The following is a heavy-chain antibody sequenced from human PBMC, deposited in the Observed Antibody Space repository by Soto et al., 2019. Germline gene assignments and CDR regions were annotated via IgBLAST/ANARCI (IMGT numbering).Heavy chain of an antibody. V-gene: IGHV4-59*08. J-gene: IGHJ1*01. CDR3: ARHLYSIPTYSPVRYSQH. CDR1: RGSINTYY. Sequence: PSETLSLTCTVSRGSINTYYWSWIRQPPGKGLEWIGYIYYSGSTNYNPSLKSRVTISLDTSKNQFSLKLSSVTAADTAVYYCARHLYSIPTYSPVRYSQHWGQGTLVTVSS. D-gene: IGHD2-21*01. CDR2: IYYSGST.